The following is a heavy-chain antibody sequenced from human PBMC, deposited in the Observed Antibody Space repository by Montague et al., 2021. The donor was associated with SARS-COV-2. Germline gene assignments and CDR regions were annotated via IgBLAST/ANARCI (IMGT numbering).Heavy chain of an antibody. V-gene: IGHV4-59*11. CDR2: ISDRGNT. CDR1: GDSISNHY. CDR3: VRGPAVKNYYDFWSGPKWFDP. D-gene: IGHD3-3*01. Sequence: SETLSLTCSVSGDSISNHYWSWIRQPPGKGLERIGYISDRGNTKYNTSLKSPVTISADTSKNQFSLNLSSVTAADTAVYYCVRGPAVKNYYDFWSGPKWFDPWGQGNLVTVSS. J-gene: IGHJ5*02.